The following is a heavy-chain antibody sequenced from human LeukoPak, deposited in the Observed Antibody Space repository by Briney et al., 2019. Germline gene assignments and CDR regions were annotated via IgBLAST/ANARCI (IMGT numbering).Heavy chain of an antibody. CDR1: GYTFSGSY. CDR2: IIPILGIA. Sequence: SVKVSCKASGYTFSGSYMHWVRQAPGQGLEWMGRIIPILGIANYAQKFQGRVTITADKSTSTAYMELSSLRSEDTAVYYCARGLLTVTTCFDYWGQGTLVTVSS. CDR3: ARGLLTVTTCFDY. J-gene: IGHJ4*02. D-gene: IGHD4-17*01. V-gene: IGHV1-69*04.